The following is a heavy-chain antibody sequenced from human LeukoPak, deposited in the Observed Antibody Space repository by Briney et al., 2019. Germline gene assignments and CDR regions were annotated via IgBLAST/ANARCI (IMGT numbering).Heavy chain of an antibody. Sequence: ASVKVSCKASGYTFTGYYMHWVRQAPGQGLEWMGWINPNSGGTNYAQKFQGRVTMTRDTSISTAYMELSRLRSDDTAVYYCAGDPIAARPFGYYYYMDVWGKGTTVTVSS. V-gene: IGHV1-2*02. CDR3: AGDPIAARPFGYYYYMDV. D-gene: IGHD6-6*01. CDR1: GYTFTGYY. CDR2: INPNSGGT. J-gene: IGHJ6*03.